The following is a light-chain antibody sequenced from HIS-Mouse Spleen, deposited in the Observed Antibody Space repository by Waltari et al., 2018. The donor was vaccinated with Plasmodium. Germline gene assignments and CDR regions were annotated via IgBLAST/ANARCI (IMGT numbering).Light chain of an antibody. V-gene: IGKV3-11*01. CDR1: QRVSSY. CDR3: QQRSNWPLYT. J-gene: IGKJ2*01. CDR2: DAS. Sequence: EIVLTQSPATLSLSPGERATLSCRASQRVSSYLAWYQQKPGQAPRLLIYDASNRATGSPARFGVSGSGTDFTLTISSLEPEDFAVYYCQQRSNWPLYTFGQGTKLEIK.